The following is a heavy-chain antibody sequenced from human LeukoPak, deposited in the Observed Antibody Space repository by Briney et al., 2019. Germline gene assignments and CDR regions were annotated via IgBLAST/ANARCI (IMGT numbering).Heavy chain of an antibody. CDR1: GGTFSSYA. J-gene: IGHJ5*02. CDR3: ARGDLEMATIGYNWFDP. D-gene: IGHD5-24*01. V-gene: IGHV1-69*01. CDR2: IIPIFGTA. Sequence: SVKVSCKASGGTFSSYAISWVRQAPGQGLEWMAGIIPIFGTANYAQKFQGRVTITADESTSTAYMELSSLRSEDTAVYYCARGDLEMATIGYNWFDPWGQGTLVTVSS.